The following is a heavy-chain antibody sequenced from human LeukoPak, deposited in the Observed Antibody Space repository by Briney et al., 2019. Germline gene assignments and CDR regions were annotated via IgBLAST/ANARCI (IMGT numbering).Heavy chain of an antibody. CDR2: ISGSAGRT. CDR3: ATEPRHCGGDCFSLLDS. Sequence: GGSLRLSCAASGFTFSSYSMSWVRQAPGKGLEWVSLISGSAGRTYYADSVKGRFTISRDNSKNTLYLQMSSLRAEDTSVYYCATEPRHCGGDCFSLLDSWGQGTLVTVSS. V-gene: IGHV3-23*01. J-gene: IGHJ4*02. CDR1: GFTFSSYS. D-gene: IGHD2-21*02.